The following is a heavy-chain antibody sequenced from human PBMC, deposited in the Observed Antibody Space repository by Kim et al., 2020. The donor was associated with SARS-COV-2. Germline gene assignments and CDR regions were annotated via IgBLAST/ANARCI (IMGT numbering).Heavy chain of an antibody. D-gene: IGHD1-26*01. CDR1: GDSVSSNSAA. V-gene: IGHV6-1*01. CDR2: TYYRSKWSN. Sequence: SQTLSLTCAISGDSVSSNSAAWNWIRQSPSRGLEWLGRTYYRSKWSNDYAISVKSRITINPDTSKNQFSLQLNSVTPEDTAVYYCARRTKNSGLHAGMDVWGQGTTVPVSS. CDR3: ARRTKNSGLHAGMDV. J-gene: IGHJ6*02.